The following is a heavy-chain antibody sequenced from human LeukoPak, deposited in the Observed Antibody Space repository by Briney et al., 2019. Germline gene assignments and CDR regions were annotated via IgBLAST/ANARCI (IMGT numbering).Heavy chain of an antibody. CDR2: IYSGGTT. J-gene: IGHJ3*02. CDR1: EFTVSSNY. Sequence: PGGSLGLSCAAPEFTVSSNYMSWVRQAPGKGLEWVSVIYSGGTTYYGDSVKGRFTISRDNSKNTLFLQMNSLRAEDTAVYYCARITAQGHGFDIWGQGTMVTVSS. CDR3: ARITAQGHGFDI. V-gene: IGHV3-66*01.